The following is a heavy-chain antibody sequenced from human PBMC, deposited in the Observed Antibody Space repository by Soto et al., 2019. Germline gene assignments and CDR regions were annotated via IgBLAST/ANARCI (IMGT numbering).Heavy chain of an antibody. J-gene: IGHJ6*02. CDR2: INPSSGGT. V-gene: IGHV1-2*04. CDR3: ARVQVAATYYGMDV. Sequence: ASVKVSCKASGYTFTGYYMHWVRQAPGQGLEWMGWINPSSGGTNYAQKFQGWVTMTRDTSISTAYMELSRLRSDDTAVYYCARVQVAATYYGMDVWGQGTTVTVSS. CDR1: GYTFTGYY. D-gene: IGHD5-12*01.